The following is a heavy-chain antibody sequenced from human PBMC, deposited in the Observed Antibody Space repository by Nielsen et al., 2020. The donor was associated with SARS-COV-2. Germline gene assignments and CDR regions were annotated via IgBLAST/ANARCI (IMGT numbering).Heavy chain of an antibody. CDR3: ARDAGFWRGADFDY. J-gene: IGHJ4*02. V-gene: IGHV3-30*04. CDR1: GFTFSSYA. Sequence: SCAASGFTFSSYAMHWVRQAPGKGLEWVAVISYDGSNKYYADSVKGRFTISRDNSKNTLYLQMNSLRAEDTAVYYCARDAGFWRGADFDYWGQGTLVTVSS. D-gene: IGHD3-3*01. CDR2: ISYDGSNK.